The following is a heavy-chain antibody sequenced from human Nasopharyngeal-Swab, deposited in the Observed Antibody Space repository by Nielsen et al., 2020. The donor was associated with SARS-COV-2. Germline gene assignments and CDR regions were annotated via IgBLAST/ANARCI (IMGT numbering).Heavy chain of an antibody. CDR2: IHAGNGNT. Sequence: WVRQAPGQRLEWMGWIHAGNGNTKYSQKFQGRVTITRDTSASTAYMELSSLRSEDTAVYYCASGGAGGVIVTYYFDYWGQGTLVTVSS. V-gene: IGHV1-3*01. J-gene: IGHJ4*02. D-gene: IGHD3-16*02. CDR3: ASGGAGGVIVTYYFDY.